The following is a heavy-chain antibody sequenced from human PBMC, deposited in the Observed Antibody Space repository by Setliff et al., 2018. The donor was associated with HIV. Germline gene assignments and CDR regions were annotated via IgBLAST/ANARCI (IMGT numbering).Heavy chain of an antibody. D-gene: IGHD3-10*01. CDR3: ARGVRGVIIDWSYFDY. V-gene: IGHV4-59*01. Sequence: SETLSLTCTVSGGSISSYYWSWIRQPPGKGLEWIGYIYYSGSSNYNPSLRSRVTISVDTSKNQFSLKLSSATAADTAVYYCARGVRGVIIDWSYFDYWGQGTLVTVSS. J-gene: IGHJ4*02. CDR1: GGSISSYY. CDR2: IYYSGSS.